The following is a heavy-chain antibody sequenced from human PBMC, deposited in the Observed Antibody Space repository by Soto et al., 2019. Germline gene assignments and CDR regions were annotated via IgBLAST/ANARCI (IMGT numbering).Heavy chain of an antibody. CDR2: IWYDGSNK. V-gene: IGHV3-33*01. CDR1: GFTFSSYG. Sequence: GGSLRLSCAASGFTFSSYGMHWVRQAPGKGLEWVAVIWYDGSNKYYADSVKGRFTISRDNSKNTLYLQMNSLRAEDTAGYYCAREIMVRGVIITNAFDIWGQGTMVTVSS. D-gene: IGHD3-10*01. CDR3: AREIMVRGVIITNAFDI. J-gene: IGHJ3*02.